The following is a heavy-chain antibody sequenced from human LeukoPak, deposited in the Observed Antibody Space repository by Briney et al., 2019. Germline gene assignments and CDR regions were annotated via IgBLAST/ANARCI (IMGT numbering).Heavy chain of an antibody. CDR3: VRLWAAPGPPHYFYYGMDV. V-gene: IGHV4-39*01. J-gene: IGHJ6*02. Sequence: SESLSLTCSVSGGSISSRSYYWGWLRQPPGKGLEWIGSTYYTGTTYYNPTSRRRVTIPGDTSKNRVSLKVNSETAADTAVYYCVRLWAAPGPPHYFYYGMDVWGQGTTVTVS. D-gene: IGHD6-13*01. CDR1: GGSISSRSYY. CDR2: TYYTGTT.